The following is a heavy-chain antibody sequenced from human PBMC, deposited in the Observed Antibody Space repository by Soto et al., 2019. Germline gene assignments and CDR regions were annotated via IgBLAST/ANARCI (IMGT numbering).Heavy chain of an antibody. J-gene: IGHJ1*01. CDR2: IIGSGGST. Sequence: EVQLLESGGGLVQPGGSLRLSCAASGFTVTSYAMSWVRQSPGTRLSWVSAIIGSGGSTYYADSVKGRFTISRENSNNTMYLQMTSLSAEDTAVYYCVRSSKQNNCFDSSGYSGSLGDWGGGTLVAFSS. V-gene: IGHV3-23*01. D-gene: IGHD3-22*01. CDR1: GFTVTSYA. CDR3: VRSSKQNNCFDSSGYSGSLGD.